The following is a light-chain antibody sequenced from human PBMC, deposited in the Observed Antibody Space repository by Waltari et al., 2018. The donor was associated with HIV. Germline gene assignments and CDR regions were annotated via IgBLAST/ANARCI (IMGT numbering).Light chain of an antibody. Sequence: AIQLTQSPSSLSASVGDRVTITCRTSQGITNAIAWYQQRPGKPPKLLIYEAYNLDSGVPSRFSGSGSGTDFTLTISSLQPEDFATYYCQQFQTFPLTFGGGTNIEIK. J-gene: IGKJ4*01. CDR3: QQFQTFPLT. V-gene: IGKV1-13*02. CDR2: EAY. CDR1: QGITNA.